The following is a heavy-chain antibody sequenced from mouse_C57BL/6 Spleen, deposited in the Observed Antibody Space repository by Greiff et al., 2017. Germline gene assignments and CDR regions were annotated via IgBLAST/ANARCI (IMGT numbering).Heavy chain of an antibody. CDR2: ISSGSSTI. CDR1: GFTFSDYG. CDR3: ARGGTSRAWFAY. Sequence: EVHLVESGGGLVKPGGSLKLSCAASGFTFSDYGMHWVRQAPEKGLEWVAYISSGSSTIYYADTVKGRCTISRDNAKNTLCLQMTSLRSEDTAMYYCARGGTSRAWFAYWGHVTLVTVSA. D-gene: IGHD1-3*01. J-gene: IGHJ3*01. V-gene: IGHV5-17*01.